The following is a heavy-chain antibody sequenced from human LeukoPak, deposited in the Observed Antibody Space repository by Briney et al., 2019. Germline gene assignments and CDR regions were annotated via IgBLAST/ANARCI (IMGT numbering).Heavy chain of an antibody. CDR1: GLTFSSYS. Sequence: PGGSLRLSCAVSGLTFSSYSMSWVRQAPGRGLYWVSGISASGSSTYYADSVKGRFTISRDNSKNTLFLQMNSLRAEDTAVYYRAKDAAGSDYWGQGTLVTVSS. CDR2: ISASGSST. V-gene: IGHV3-23*01. CDR3: AKDAAGSDY. D-gene: IGHD6-13*01. J-gene: IGHJ4*02.